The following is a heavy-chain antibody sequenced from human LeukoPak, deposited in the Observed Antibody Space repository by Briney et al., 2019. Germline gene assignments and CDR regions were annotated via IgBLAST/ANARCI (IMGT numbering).Heavy chain of an antibody. Sequence: SETLSLTCTVSRGSIIISNYYWGWIRQPPGKGLEWIGSTYHRGSTYYNLSLKSRVIISVDTSKNQFSLKLSSVTAADTAVYYCASRSGAAAFDIWGQGTMVTVSS. CDR3: ASRSGAAAFDI. D-gene: IGHD1-26*01. J-gene: IGHJ3*02. CDR1: RGSIIISNYY. CDR2: TYHRGST. V-gene: IGHV4-39*01.